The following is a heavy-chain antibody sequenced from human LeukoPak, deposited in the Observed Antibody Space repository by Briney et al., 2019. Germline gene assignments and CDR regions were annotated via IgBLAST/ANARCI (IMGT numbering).Heavy chain of an antibody. V-gene: IGHV3-66*01. CDR1: GFTVSDYY. D-gene: IGHD2-21*01. J-gene: IGHJ2*01. CDR2: IYRGGST. Sequence: GGSLRLSCAASGFTVSDYYMTWVRQAPGKGLEWVSLIYRGGSTYYADSVQGRFTISRDNSKNTLYVQMKSLRAEDTAVYYCARIPTEDDWYFDLWGRGVLVTVSS. CDR3: ARIPTEDDWYFDL.